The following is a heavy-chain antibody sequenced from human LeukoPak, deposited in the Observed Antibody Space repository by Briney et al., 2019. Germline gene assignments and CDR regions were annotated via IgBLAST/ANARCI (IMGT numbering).Heavy chain of an antibody. J-gene: IGHJ4*02. V-gene: IGHV1-24*01. Sequence: ASVKVSCKVSGYTLTELSMHWVRQAPGKGLEWMGGFDPEDGETIYAQKFQGRVTITADKSTSTAYMELSSLRSEDTAVYYCARAPYCSGGSCYYYWGQGTLVTVSS. CDR3: ARAPYCSGGSCYYY. D-gene: IGHD2-15*01. CDR2: FDPEDGET. CDR1: GYTLTELS.